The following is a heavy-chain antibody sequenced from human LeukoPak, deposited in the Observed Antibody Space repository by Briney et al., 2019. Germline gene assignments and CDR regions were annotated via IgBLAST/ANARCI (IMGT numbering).Heavy chain of an antibody. V-gene: IGHV4-59*12. D-gene: IGHD6-19*01. Sequence: SETLSLTCTVSGGSISSSYWSWIRQPPGKGLEWIGSIYYSGSTNYNPSLKSRVTISIDTSKNQFSLKLSSVTAADTAMYYCAREYTLYRSGWFLDYWGQGTVVTVSS. CDR3: AREYTLYRSGWFLDY. CDR2: IYYSGST. CDR1: GGSISSSY. J-gene: IGHJ4*02.